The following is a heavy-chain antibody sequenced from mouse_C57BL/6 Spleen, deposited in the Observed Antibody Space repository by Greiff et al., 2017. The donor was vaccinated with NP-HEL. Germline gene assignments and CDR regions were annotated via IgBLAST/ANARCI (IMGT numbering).Heavy chain of an antibody. V-gene: IGHV10-1*01. CDR2: IRSKSNNYAT. Sequence: EVHLVESGGGLVQPKGSLKLSCAASGFSFNTYAMNWVRQAPGKGLEWVARIRSKSNNYATYYADSVKDRFTISRDDSESMLYLQMNNLKTEDTAMYYCVRDSTGFDDWGQGTTLTVSS. CDR3: VRDSTGFDD. J-gene: IGHJ2*01. CDR1: GFSFNTYA. D-gene: IGHD2-5*01.